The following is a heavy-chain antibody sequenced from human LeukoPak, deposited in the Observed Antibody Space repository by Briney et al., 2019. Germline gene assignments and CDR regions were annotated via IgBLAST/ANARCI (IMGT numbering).Heavy chain of an antibody. CDR3: AKVAGDRMDY. J-gene: IGHJ4*02. CDR2: ISSNTGKT. V-gene: IGHV1-18*01. Sequence: ASVKVSCKASGHTFATYGFCWVRQAPGHGLEWMGWISSNTGKTDYAQKFQGRVTLTTDTSTSTAYMELRSLRPDDTALYYCAKVAGDRMDYWGQGTLLTVSS. CDR1: GHTFATYG. D-gene: IGHD6-13*01.